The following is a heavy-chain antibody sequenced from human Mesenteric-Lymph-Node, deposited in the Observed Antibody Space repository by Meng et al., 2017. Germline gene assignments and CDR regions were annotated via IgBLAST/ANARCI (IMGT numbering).Heavy chain of an antibody. CDR3: ARNYILTGQNYYFDY. V-gene: IGHV3-23*01. Sequence: GESLKISCAASGFTFSSYAMSWVRQAPGKGLEWVSAISGSGGSTYYADSVKGRFTISRDNSKNTLYLQMNSLRAEDTAVYYCARNYILTGQNYYFDYWGQGTLVTVSS. CDR2: ISGSGGST. CDR1: GFTFSSYA. D-gene: IGHD3-9*01. J-gene: IGHJ4*02.